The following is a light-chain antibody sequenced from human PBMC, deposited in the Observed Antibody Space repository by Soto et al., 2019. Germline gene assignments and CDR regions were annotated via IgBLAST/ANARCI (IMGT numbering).Light chain of an antibody. CDR3: QQYATAPLT. V-gene: IGKV3-20*01. Sequence: ENVLTQSPDTLSLSPGEGATLSCRASQSVGKNYLAWYQLKSGQAPRLLIHDASKRATGIPERFSGSGSGTDFTLTISRLEHEDFVTYYCQQYATAPLTFGGGTKVEVK. CDR1: QSVGKNY. CDR2: DAS. J-gene: IGKJ4*01.